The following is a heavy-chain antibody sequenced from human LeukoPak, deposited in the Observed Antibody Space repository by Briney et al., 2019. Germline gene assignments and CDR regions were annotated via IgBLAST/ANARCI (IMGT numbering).Heavy chain of an antibody. J-gene: IGHJ4*02. Sequence: GGSLRLSCAASGFTFSSYAMSWVRQAPGKGLEWVSAISGSGGSTYYADSVKGRFTISRDNAENSLYLQMNSLRAEDTAVYYCARDRDYSKDYWGQGTLVTVSS. CDR2: ISGSGGST. CDR3: ARDRDYSKDY. CDR1: GFTFSSYA. D-gene: IGHD4-11*01. V-gene: IGHV3-23*01.